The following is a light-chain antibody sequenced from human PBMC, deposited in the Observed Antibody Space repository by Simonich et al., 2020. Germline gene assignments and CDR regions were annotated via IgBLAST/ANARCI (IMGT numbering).Light chain of an antibody. V-gene: IGKV4-1*01. CDR2: WAS. Sequence: DIVMTQSPDSLAVSLGERATINCKSSQSVLYSSNNKNYLAWYQQKPGQPPKLLIYWASTRESGVPVRFGGSGSGTDFTLTISSLQAEDVAVYYCQQYYSTPPTFGGGTKVEIK. CDR1: QSVLYSSNNKNY. CDR3: QQYYSTPPT. J-gene: IGKJ4*01.